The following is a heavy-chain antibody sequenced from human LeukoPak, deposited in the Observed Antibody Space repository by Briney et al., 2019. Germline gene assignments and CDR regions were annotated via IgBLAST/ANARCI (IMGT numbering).Heavy chain of an antibody. J-gene: IGHJ3*02. CDR3: ARETSEAFDI. CDR1: GFTFSSHS. CDR2: IGSSSSSI. Sequence: KPGGSLRLSCAASGFTFSSHSMNWVRQAPGEGLEWVSSIGSSSSSIYYADSVKGRFTISRDNAKNSLYLQMNSLGGEDTAVYYCARETSEAFDIWGQGTMVTVSS. V-gene: IGHV3-21*01.